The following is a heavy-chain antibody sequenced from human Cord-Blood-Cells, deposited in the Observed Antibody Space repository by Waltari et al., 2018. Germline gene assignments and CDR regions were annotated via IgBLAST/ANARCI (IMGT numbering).Heavy chain of an antibody. CDR1: GGSISSSSYX. V-gene: IGHV4-39*01. Sequence: QLQLQESGPGLVKPSETLSLPCTVPGGSISSSSYXWGXXHQPPGKGLEWIGSIYYSGSTYYNPSLKSRVTISVDTSKNQFSLKLSSVTAADTAVYYCARHYSYGYYFDYWGQGTLVTVSS. D-gene: IGHD5-18*01. CDR3: ARHYSYGYYFDY. CDR2: IYYSGST. J-gene: IGHJ4*02.